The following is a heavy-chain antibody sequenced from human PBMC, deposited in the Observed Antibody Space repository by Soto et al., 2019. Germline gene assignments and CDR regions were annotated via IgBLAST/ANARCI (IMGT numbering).Heavy chain of an antibody. CDR2: IIPILGIA. CDR1: GGTFSSYT. CDR3: ARSRGYSYGPFDY. J-gene: IGHJ4*02. Sequence: QVQLVQSGAEVKKPGSSVKVSCKASGGTFSSYTISWVRQAPGQGLEWMGRIIPILGIANYAQKFQGRVTITADKSTSTAYRELSSLRSEDTAVYYCARSRGYSYGPFDYWGQGTLVTVSS. V-gene: IGHV1-69*02. D-gene: IGHD5-18*01.